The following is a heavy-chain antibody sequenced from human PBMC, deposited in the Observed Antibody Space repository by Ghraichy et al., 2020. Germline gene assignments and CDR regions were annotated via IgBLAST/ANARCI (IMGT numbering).Heavy chain of an antibody. J-gene: IGHJ6*04. CDR1: GGSISSYY. V-gene: IGHV4-59*01. CDR2: IYYSGGT. D-gene: IGHD3-3*01. CDR3: ARSVGGRFPDV. Sequence: SETPSLTCTVSGGSISSYYWSWIRQPPGKGLEWLGYIYYSGGTNYNPSLKSRVTISVDTSKNQFSLKLSSVTAADTAVYYCARSVGGRFPDVWSKGTTVTVSS.